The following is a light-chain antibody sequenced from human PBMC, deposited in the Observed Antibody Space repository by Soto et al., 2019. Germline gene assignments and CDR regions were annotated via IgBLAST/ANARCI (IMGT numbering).Light chain of an antibody. CDR1: RSNIGNNY. J-gene: IGLJ3*02. CDR3: EAWDSNLSGGV. V-gene: IGLV1-51*01. CDR2: DID. Sequence: QSVLTQPPSVSAAPGQKVTVSCSGSRSNIGNNYVSWYQHLPGTAPKLLIYDIDKRPSGIPDRFSASKSGTSATLDITGLQTGDEADYYCEAWDSNLSGGVFGGGTQLTVL.